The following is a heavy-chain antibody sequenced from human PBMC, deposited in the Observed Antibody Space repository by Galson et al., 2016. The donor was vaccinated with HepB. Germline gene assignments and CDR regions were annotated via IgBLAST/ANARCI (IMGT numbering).Heavy chain of an antibody. Sequence: SLRLSCAASGFTFSSYWMHWVRQAPGKGLVWVSRIRGNGGAPSYADSVRGRFTISRDNAKNTLYLQINSLRVEDTAVYYCARDHGGYNSMDYWGQGTLVTVSS. D-gene: IGHD5-24*01. CDR2: IRGNGGAP. J-gene: IGHJ4*02. CDR3: ARDHGGYNSMDY. V-gene: IGHV3-74*01. CDR1: GFTFSSYW.